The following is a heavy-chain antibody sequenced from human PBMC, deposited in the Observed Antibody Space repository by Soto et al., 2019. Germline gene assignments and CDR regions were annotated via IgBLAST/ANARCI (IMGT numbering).Heavy chain of an antibody. Sequence: EVQLVEYGGSLVKPGGSLGLSCAASGLTFKNVWMHWVRQTPGKGLEWVGRIKSKADGETTDYTEPVKGRFTISRDDSKNTLYLQINSLNTEDTAVYYCSANHDFWGGHTRLWGQGNLVTVSS. V-gene: IGHV3-15*07. CDR2: IKSKADGETT. CDR3: SANHDFWGGHTRL. D-gene: IGHD3-3*01. CDR1: GLTFKNVW. J-gene: IGHJ4*02.